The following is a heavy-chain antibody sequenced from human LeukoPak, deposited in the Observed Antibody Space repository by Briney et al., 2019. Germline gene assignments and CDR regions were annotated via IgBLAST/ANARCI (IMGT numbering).Heavy chain of an antibody. Sequence: PGGSLRLSCAASGFTFEDYGMNWVRQAPGKGLEWVSYISSSSSTIYYADSVKGRFTISRDNAKNSLYLQMNSLRAEDTAVYYCARDEGDLDYWGQGTLVTVSS. J-gene: IGHJ4*02. V-gene: IGHV3-48*04. CDR3: ARDEGDLDY. CDR2: ISSSSSTI. CDR1: GFTFEDYG. D-gene: IGHD3-10*01.